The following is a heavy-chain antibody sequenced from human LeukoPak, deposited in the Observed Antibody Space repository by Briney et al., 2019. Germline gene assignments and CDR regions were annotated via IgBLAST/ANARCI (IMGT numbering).Heavy chain of an antibody. D-gene: IGHD1-7*01. J-gene: IGHJ2*01. V-gene: IGHV4-39*07. Sequence: PSETLSLTCTVSGGSISSSSYYWGWIRQPPGKGLEWIGSIYYSGSTYYNPSLKSRVTISVDTSKNQFSLKLSSVTAADTAVYYCARGAPYNWNYGFTYFDLWGRGTLVTVSS. CDR2: IYYSGST. CDR3: ARGAPYNWNYGFTYFDL. CDR1: GGSISSSSYY.